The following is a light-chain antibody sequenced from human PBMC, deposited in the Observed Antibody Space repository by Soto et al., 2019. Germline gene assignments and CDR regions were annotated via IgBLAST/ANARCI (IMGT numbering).Light chain of an antibody. Sequence: QSVLTQPRSVSGSPGQSVSISCTGSSRDVGGYNYVSWYQQYPGKAPKVMIYDVSKRPSGVPDRFSGSKSGNTASLTISGLQAEDEADYYCCSYAGSYPYVFGTGTKLTVL. V-gene: IGLV2-11*01. J-gene: IGLJ1*01. CDR1: SRDVGGYNY. CDR3: CSYAGSYPYV. CDR2: DVS.